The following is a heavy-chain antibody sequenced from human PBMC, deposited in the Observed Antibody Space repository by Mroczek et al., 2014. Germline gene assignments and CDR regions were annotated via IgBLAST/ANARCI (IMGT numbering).Heavy chain of an antibody. D-gene: IGHD3-22*01. CDR2: IYYSGST. J-gene: IGHJ6*02. CDR3: ARVVYYYDSSGWGNYYGMDV. CDR1: GGSISTYY. Sequence: VQLLETGPGLVKPSETLSLTCTVSGGSISTYYWSWIRQPPGNGLEWIGNIYYSGSTNYNPSLKSRVTISVDTSKNQFSLKLSSVTAADTAVYYCARVVYYYDSSGWGNYYGMDVVGQGTTVTVS. V-gene: IGHV4-59*01.